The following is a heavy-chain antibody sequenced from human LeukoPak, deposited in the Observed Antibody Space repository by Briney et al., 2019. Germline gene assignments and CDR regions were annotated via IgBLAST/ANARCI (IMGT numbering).Heavy chain of an antibody. CDR1: GFTFTSSA. CDR3: AHTAAAAATLDY. Sequence: GASVKVSCKASGFTFTSSAMQWVRQARGQRLEWIGWIVVGSGNTNYAQKFQERVTMTRDMSTSTVYMELSSLRSEDTAVYYCAHTAAAAATLDYWGQGTLVTVSS. D-gene: IGHD6-13*01. J-gene: IGHJ4*02. CDR2: IVVGSGNT. V-gene: IGHV1-58*02.